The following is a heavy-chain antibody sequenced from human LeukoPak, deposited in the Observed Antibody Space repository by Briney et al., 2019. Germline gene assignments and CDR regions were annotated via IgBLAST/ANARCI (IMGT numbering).Heavy chain of an antibody. CDR1: GFTFSSYS. CDR3: ARDPDCSRTTCGYLDV. D-gene: IGHD2-2*01. CDR2: ISYSSTYI. V-gene: IGHV3-21*01. Sequence: PGGSLRLSCAASGFTFSSYSMHWVRQAPGKGLEWVSSISYSSTYIFYADSVKGRYTISRDNAKISLYLQMNSLRAEDTAVYYCARDPDCSRTTCGYLDVWGKGTTVTVSS. J-gene: IGHJ6*03.